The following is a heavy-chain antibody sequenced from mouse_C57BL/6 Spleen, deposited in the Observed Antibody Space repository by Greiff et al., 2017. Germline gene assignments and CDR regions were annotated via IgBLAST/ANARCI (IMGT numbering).Heavy chain of an antibody. V-gene: IGHV5-9-1*02. D-gene: IGHD2-4*01. CDR2: ISSGGDYI. CDR3: TRDEGLRGYFDY. CDR1: GFTFSSYA. Sequence: DVMLVESGEGLVKPGGSLKLSCAASGFTFSSYAMSWVRQTPEKRLEWVAYISSGGDYIYYADTVKGRFTISRDNARNTLYLQMSSLKSEDTAMYYCTRDEGLRGYFDYWGQGTTLTVSS. J-gene: IGHJ2*01.